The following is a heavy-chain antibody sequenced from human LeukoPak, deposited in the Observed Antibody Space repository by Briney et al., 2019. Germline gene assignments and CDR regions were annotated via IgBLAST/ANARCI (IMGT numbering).Heavy chain of an antibody. CDR3: ARDLRGYSSSWYSDYYYYGMDV. D-gene: IGHD6-13*01. Sequence: ASVKVSCKASGYTFTSYGISWVRQPPGQGLEWMGWISAYNGNTNYAQKLQGRVTMTTDTSTSTAYMELRSLRSDDTAVYYCARDLRGYSSSWYSDYYYYGMDVWGQGTTVTVYS. CDR1: GYTFTSYG. CDR2: ISAYNGNT. J-gene: IGHJ6*02. V-gene: IGHV1-18*01.